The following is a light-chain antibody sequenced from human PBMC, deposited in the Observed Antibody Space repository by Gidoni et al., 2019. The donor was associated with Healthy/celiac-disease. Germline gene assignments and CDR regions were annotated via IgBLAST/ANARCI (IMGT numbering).Light chain of an antibody. V-gene: IGKV1-16*02. Sequence: DIQLTQSPSSLSASVGERVTITCRASQGTSNYLAWFQQKPGKAPKSLIYAAASLQSGVPSKFSGSGSGTEFTLTISSMQKEDLETYDSRKKNSYPITFGQGTRLEIK. CDR1: QGTSNY. CDR2: AAA. J-gene: IGKJ5*01. CDR3: RKKNSYPIT.